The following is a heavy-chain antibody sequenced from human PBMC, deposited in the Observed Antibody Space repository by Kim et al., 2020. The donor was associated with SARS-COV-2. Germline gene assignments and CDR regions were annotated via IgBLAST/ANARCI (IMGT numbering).Heavy chain of an antibody. Sequence: ASVKVSCKASGYTFTSYGISWVRQAPGQGLEWMGWISAYNGNTNYAQKLQGRVTMTTDTSTSTAYMELRSLRSDDTAVYYCARDGGFGSDYYYYGMDVWGQGTTVTVSS. CDR2: ISAYNGNT. V-gene: IGHV1-18*01. CDR3: ARDGGFGSDYYYYGMDV. CDR1: GYTFTSYG. D-gene: IGHD3-10*01. J-gene: IGHJ6*02.